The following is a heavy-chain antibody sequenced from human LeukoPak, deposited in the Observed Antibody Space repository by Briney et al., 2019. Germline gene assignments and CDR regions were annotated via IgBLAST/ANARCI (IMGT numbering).Heavy chain of an antibody. CDR1: GGSISSTSYY. CDR2: IYYSGTP. V-gene: IGHV4-39*01. D-gene: IGHD3-10*01. CDR3: ARLSNFYGSGG. Sequence: SETLSLTCTVSGGSISSTSYYWGWIRQPPGKGLEWIGSIYYSGTPYYNPSLTSRVTISIDTSKNQFSLQLSSVTAADTAVYYCARLSNFYGSGGWGQGTLVTVSS. J-gene: IGHJ4*02.